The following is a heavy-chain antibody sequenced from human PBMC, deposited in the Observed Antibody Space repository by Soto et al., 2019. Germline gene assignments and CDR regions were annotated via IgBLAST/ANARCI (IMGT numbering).Heavy chain of an antibody. J-gene: IGHJ4*02. CDR1: GYTFTSYA. Sequence: ASVKVSCKASGYTFTSYAMHWVRQAPGQRLEWMGWINAGNGNTKYAQKLQGRVTMTTDTSTSTAYMELRSLRSDDTAVYYCARGRRAYCGGDCYPDYWGQGTLVTVSS. CDR2: INAGNGNT. V-gene: IGHV1-3*01. CDR3: ARGRRAYCGGDCYPDY. D-gene: IGHD2-21*02.